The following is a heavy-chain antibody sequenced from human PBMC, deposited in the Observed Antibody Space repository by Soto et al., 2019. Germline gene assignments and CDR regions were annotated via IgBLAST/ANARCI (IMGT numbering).Heavy chain of an antibody. CDR2: MHYSGST. CDR1: GGSISGNY. J-gene: IGHJ2*01. Sequence: QVQLQESGPILVKPSETLSLTCTVSGGSISGNYWNWIRQPPGKGLEWIAYMHYSGSTKYNPSLKGRIAATVDTAKNQLSLKLTSVTAADTAVYYCARSGGELLNWNFDLWGRGTLVSVSS. V-gene: IGHV4-59*01. CDR3: ARSGGELLNWNFDL. D-gene: IGHD1-26*01.